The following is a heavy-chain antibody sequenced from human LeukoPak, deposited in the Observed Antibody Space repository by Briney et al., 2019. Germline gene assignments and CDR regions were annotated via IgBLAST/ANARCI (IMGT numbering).Heavy chain of an antibody. Sequence: GGSLRLSCVASGFTFDKYTMHWIRQAPGKGLEWVSLINRDGRTTYYADSVKGRFTISRDNSRNSLYLQMNSLRTEDSALYYCAKDFDWLPDYWGQGTLVTVSS. V-gene: IGHV3-43*01. J-gene: IGHJ4*02. D-gene: IGHD3-9*01. CDR1: GFTFDKYT. CDR3: AKDFDWLPDY. CDR2: INRDGRTT.